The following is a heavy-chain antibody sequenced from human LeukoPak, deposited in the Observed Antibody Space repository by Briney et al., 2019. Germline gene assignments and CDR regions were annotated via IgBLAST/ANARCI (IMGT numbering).Heavy chain of an antibody. V-gene: IGHV3-48*03. CDR3: ATWYYYDSSGYPLVDY. CDR1: GFTFSSYE. Sequence: GGSLRLSCAASGFTFSSYEMNWVRQAPGKGLEWVSYISGGGSTIYYAGSVKGRFTISRDNAKNSLYLQMNSLRAEDTAVYYCATWYYYDSSGYPLVDYWGQGTLVTVSS. CDR2: ISGGGSTI. J-gene: IGHJ4*02. D-gene: IGHD3-22*01.